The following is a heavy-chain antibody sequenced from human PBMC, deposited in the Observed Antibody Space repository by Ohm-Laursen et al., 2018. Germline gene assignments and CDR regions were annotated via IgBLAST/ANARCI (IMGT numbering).Heavy chain of an antibody. D-gene: IGHD4-17*01. Sequence: TPSLTCTVSGGSISRGSSYWSWIRQHPGKGLEWIGYVYYSGITYYNPSLQSRVSISVDTSKNEFSLKLSSVTAADTAVYYCARLYGDHFDSWGQGTLVPVSS. CDR2: VYYSGIT. V-gene: IGHV4-31*03. J-gene: IGHJ4*02. CDR3: ARLYGDHFDS. CDR1: GGSISRGSSY.